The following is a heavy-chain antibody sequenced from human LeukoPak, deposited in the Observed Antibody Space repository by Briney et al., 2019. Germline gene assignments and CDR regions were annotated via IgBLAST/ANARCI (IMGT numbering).Heavy chain of an antibody. CDR3: ARDVGPDAYGALYYFDY. V-gene: IGHV3-23*01. J-gene: IGHJ4*02. D-gene: IGHD4-17*01. Sequence: GGSLRLSCAASGFTFTSYSMSWVRQAPGKGLEWVSAIRDSGSSTHYADSVKGRFTISRDDAKNSLYLQMNSLRDEDTAVYFCARDVGPDAYGALYYFDYWGPGTVVTVSS. CDR1: GFTFTSYS. CDR2: IRDSGSST.